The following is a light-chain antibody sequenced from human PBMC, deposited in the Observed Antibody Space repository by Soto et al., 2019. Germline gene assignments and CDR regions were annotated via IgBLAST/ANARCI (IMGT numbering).Light chain of an antibody. CDR1: SSDVGGYNY. CDR2: DVS. J-gene: IGLJ2*01. CDR3: CSYAGSYRRV. V-gene: IGLV2-11*01. Sequence: QSARTQPRSVSGSPGQSVTISCTGTSSDVGGYNYVSWYQQHPGKAPKLMIYDVSKRPSGVPDRFSGSKSGNTASLTSSGVQDEADADYYCCSYAGSYRRVFGGGTKLTVL.